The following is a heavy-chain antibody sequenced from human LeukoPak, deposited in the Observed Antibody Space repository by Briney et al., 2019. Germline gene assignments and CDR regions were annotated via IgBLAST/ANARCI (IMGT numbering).Heavy chain of an antibody. CDR3: ASGLDKYDYWSGYFLAD. V-gene: IGHV1-2*02. Sequence: GASVKVSCKASGYTFTGYYMYWVRQAPGQGLEWMGWINPNSGGTNYAQTFQGRVTMTRDTSISTAYMELSRLRSDDTAVCYCASGLDKYDYWSGYFLADWGQGTLVTVSS. CDR2: INPNSGGT. J-gene: IGHJ4*02. CDR1: GYTFTGYY. D-gene: IGHD3-3*01.